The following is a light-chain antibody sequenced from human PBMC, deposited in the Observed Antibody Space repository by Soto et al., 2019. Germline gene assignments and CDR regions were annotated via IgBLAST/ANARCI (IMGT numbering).Light chain of an antibody. V-gene: IGLV1-44*01. CDR2: NNN. CDR3: AAWDDSLNGRL. Sequence: QSVLTQPPSASGTPGQRVTISCSGSSSNIGSYTVNWYQLLPGTAPKLLIYNNNHRPSGVPDRFSGSKSGTSASLAISGLQSEAEADYYCAAWDDSLNGRLFGGGTKLTVL. J-gene: IGLJ2*01. CDR1: SSNIGSYT.